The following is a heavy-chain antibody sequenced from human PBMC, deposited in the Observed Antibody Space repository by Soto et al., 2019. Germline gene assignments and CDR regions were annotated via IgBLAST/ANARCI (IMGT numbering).Heavy chain of an antibody. V-gene: IGHV4-39*01. CDR1: GGSISSTSYY. CDR2: IYYSGST. D-gene: IGHD3-16*02. J-gene: IGHJ4*02. CDR3: ARARYDYIWGSYRYLDY. Sequence: SSETLSLTCTVSGGSISSTSYYWGWIRQPPGKGLEWIGSIYYSGSTYYNPSLKSRVTISVDTSKNQFSLTLSSVTDADTAVYYCARARYDYIWGSYRYLDYWGQGTLVTVSS.